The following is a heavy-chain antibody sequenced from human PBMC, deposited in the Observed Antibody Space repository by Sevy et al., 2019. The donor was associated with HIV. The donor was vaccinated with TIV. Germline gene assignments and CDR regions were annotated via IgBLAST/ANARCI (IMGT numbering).Heavy chain of an antibody. V-gene: IGHV3-21*01. CDR2: MSSSSSYI. D-gene: IGHD3-22*01. CDR3: ARLGIVVVKAFDI. J-gene: IGHJ3*02. CDR1: GFTFSSYS. Sequence: GGCLRLSCAASGFTFSSYSMNWVRQAPGKGLEWVSSMSSSSSYIYYADSVKGRFTISRDNAKNSLYLQMNSLRAEDTAVYYCARLGIVVVKAFDIWGQGTMVTVSS.